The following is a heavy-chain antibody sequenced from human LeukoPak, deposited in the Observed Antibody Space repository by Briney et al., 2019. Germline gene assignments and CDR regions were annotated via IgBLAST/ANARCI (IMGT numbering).Heavy chain of an antibody. J-gene: IGHJ4*02. V-gene: IGHV3-9*01. Sequence: GGSLRLSCAASGFTFDDYAMHWVRHAPGKGLEWVSGISWNSGSIGYADSVKGRFTISRDNAKNSLYLQMNSLRAEDTALYYCAKDSDSSGLWGQGTLVTVSS. CDR1: GFTFDDYA. D-gene: IGHD3-22*01. CDR3: AKDSDSSGL. CDR2: ISWNSGSI.